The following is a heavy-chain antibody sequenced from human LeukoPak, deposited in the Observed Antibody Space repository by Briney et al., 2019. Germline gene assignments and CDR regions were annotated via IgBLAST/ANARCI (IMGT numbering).Heavy chain of an antibody. CDR2: IYPGDSDT. CDR1: GYRFNNYW. D-gene: IGHD5-18*01. CDR3: ARQAYTYAPFDY. Sequence: GESLKISRKGSGYRFNNYWIGWVRQMPGKGLEWMGIIYPGDSDTRYSPSFQGQVTISADRSISTAYLQWSSLKASDTAMYYCARQAYTYAPFDYWGQGTLVTVSS. J-gene: IGHJ4*02. V-gene: IGHV5-51*01.